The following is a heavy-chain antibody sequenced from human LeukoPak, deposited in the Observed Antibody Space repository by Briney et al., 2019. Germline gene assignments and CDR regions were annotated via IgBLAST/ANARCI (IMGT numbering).Heavy chain of an antibody. CDR1: GYSISSGYY. CDR2: IYHSGST. CDR3: ARGLYDILTGYPLHPNDY. J-gene: IGHJ4*02. Sequence: SETLSLTCTVSGYSISSGYYWGWIRQPPGKGLEWIGSIYHSGSTYYNPSLKSRVTISVDTSKNQFSLKLSSVTAADTAVYYCARGLYDILTGYPLHPNDYWGQGTLVTVSS. V-gene: IGHV4-38-2*02. D-gene: IGHD3-9*01.